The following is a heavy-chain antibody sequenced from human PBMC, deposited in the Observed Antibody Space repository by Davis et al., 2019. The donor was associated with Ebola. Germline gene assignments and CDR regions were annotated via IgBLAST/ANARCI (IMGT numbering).Heavy chain of an antibody. V-gene: IGHV3-7*01. J-gene: IGHJ4*02. Sequence: GGSLRLSCAASGFTFSSYWMSWVRQAPGKGLEWVANIKQDGSEKYYADSVKGRFTISRDNAKNSLLLQMNSLRAEDTAVYYCARDLATVVRTPLVPFDYWGQGTLVTVSS. CDR1: GFTFSSYW. D-gene: IGHD4-23*01. CDR3: ARDLATVVRTPLVPFDY. CDR2: IKQDGSEK.